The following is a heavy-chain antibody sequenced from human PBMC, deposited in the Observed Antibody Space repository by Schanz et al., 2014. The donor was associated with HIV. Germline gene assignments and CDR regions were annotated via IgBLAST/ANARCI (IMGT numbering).Heavy chain of an antibody. Sequence: QVQLQQWGAGLLKPSETLSLTCAVYGGSFSGYYWSWIRQPPGKGLEWIGEIKHSGGPNYNPSLKGRVTMSVDASKNHFSLKLSSVTAADTAIYYCARGGEVRGVLITTPYSYSSILDVWGQGTTVTISS. J-gene: IGHJ6*02. CDR1: GGSFSGYY. V-gene: IGHV4-34*01. D-gene: IGHD3-10*01. CDR3: ARGGEVRGVLITTPYSYSSILDV. CDR2: IKHSGGP.